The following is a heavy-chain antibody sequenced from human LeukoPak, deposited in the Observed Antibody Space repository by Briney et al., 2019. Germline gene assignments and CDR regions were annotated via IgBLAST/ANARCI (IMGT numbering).Heavy chain of an antibody. CDR1: GFTFNDYG. CDR2: INWSGGAT. Sequence: GGSLRLSCAASGFTFNDYGMSWVRQGPGKGLEWVSGINWSGGATGYADSVRGRFTISRDNAKNSLYLQMNSLRAEDTALYYCARDKHYYDSSNYVWGQGTLVTVSS. CDR3: ARDKHYYDSSNYV. V-gene: IGHV3-20*04. D-gene: IGHD3-22*01. J-gene: IGHJ4*02.